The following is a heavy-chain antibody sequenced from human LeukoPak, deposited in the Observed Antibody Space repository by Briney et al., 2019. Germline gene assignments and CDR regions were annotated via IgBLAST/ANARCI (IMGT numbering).Heavy chain of an antibody. J-gene: IGHJ4*02. Sequence: PGGSLRLSCAASGFTFKSYSMNWVRQAPGKGLEWVSSISSTSSYICYTDSVKGRFTISRDNAKNSLYLQMNSLRAEDSAVYYCARDRGRMTPSLAGGGFDSWGQGTLVAVSS. CDR2: ISSTSSYI. V-gene: IGHV3-21*01. D-gene: IGHD1-26*01. CDR1: GFTFKSYS. CDR3: ARDRGRMTPSLAGGGFDS.